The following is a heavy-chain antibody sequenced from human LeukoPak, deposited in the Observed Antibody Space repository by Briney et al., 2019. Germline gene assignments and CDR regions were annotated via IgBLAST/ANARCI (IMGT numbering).Heavy chain of an antibody. J-gene: IGHJ4*02. V-gene: IGHV1-8*01. CDR1: GYTFSTFD. CDR3: ARQSLDGGSCYDY. D-gene: IGHD2-15*01. CDR2: MNPNSGNT. Sequence: ASVKVSCKASGYTFSTFDINWIPQAPGQGPEWMGWMNPNSGNTGYAQKFQGRVTLTRSTSMTTAYMELNSLRSDDTAVYYCARQSLDGGSCYDYWGQGTPVSVSS.